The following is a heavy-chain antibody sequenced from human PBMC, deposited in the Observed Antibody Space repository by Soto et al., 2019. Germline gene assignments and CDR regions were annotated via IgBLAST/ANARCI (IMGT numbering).Heavy chain of an antibody. CDR2: ITYDGSNK. D-gene: IGHD1-7*01. V-gene: IGHV3-30*18. Sequence: EESLRLSCQASGFNFDNYGMHWVRQAPGKGLEWVAVITYDGSNKYYADSVKGRFTISRDNSKNTLSLHLNTLKPEDTAVYHCAKDRVGGTFYTPLGFWGQGTRVT. J-gene: IGHJ4*02. CDR1: GFNFDNYG. CDR3: AKDRVGGTFYTPLGF.